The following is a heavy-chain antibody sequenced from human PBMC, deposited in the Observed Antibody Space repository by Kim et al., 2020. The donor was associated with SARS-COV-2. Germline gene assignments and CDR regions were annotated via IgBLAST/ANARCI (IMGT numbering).Heavy chain of an antibody. CDR2: ISSNGGST. Sequence: GGSLRLSCAASGFTFSTYAMHWVRQAPGKGLELVSPISSNGGSTYYANSVKGRFIISRDNSKNTVYLQMGSMRAEDMAVYYCARRGVDDSSGYNDYWGQGTLVTVTS. V-gene: IGHV3-64*01. CDR1: GFTFSTYA. D-gene: IGHD3-22*01. J-gene: IGHJ4*02. CDR3: ARRGVDDSSGYNDY.